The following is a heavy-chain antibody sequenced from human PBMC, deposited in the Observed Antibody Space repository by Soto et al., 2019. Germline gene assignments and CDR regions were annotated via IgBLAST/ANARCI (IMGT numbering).Heavy chain of an antibody. CDR2: IIPLFGTA. CDR3: ERDNTMIPRYDFDY. V-gene: IGHV1-69*06. Sequence: WKDSRGTIRSNALRWVRQATGQGLEWMGGIIPLFGTANYAQKFQGRVTITADNSKNTLYLQRKSLRAEDTAVYYCERDNTMIPRYDFDYWGQGTLVTGPS. D-gene: IGHD3-22*01. J-gene: IGHJ4*02. CDR1: RGTIRSNA.